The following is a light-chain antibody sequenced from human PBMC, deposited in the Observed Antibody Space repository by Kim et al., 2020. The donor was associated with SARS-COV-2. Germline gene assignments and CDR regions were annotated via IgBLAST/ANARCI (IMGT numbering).Light chain of an antibody. CDR3: QQHSTSPMT. CDR2: DAS. CDR1: PSVTSTY. Sequence: YPGERDSLAGGPSPSVTSTYLARSQQQPRRAPRPLLSDASSSDNGSPDRFSGSGSGTAVSPTISSLLPPDYEAYFCQQHSTSPMTFGQGTRLEIK. J-gene: IGKJ5*01. V-gene: IGKV3D-20*01.